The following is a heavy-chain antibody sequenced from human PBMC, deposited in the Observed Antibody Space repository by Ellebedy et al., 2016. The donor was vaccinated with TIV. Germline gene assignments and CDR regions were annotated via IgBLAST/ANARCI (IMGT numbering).Heavy chain of an antibody. V-gene: IGHV3-74*01. CDR3: ARDRQYSSGWKGAVDY. J-gene: IGHJ4*02. CDR1: GFTFSSYW. Sequence: PGGSLRLSCAASGFTFSSYWMHRVRQAPGKGLVWVSRINSDGSSSTYADSVKGRFTISRDNAKNTLYLQMNSLRVEDTAVYYCARDRQYSSGWKGAVDYWGQGTLVTVSS. D-gene: IGHD6-19*01. CDR2: INSDGSSS.